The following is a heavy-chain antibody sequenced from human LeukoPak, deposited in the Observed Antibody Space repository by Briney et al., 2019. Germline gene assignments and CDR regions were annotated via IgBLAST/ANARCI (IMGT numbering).Heavy chain of an antibody. CDR2: INAGNGNT. V-gene: IGHV1-3*01. CDR3: ARSPEYMSSSPTGSDY. Sequence: ASVKVSCKASGYTFTSYAMHWVRQAPGQRLEWMGWINAGNGNTKYSQKFQGRVTITRDTSASTAYMELSSLRSEDTAVYYCARSPEYMSSSPTGSDYWGQGTLVTVS. J-gene: IGHJ4*02. D-gene: IGHD6-13*01. CDR1: GYTFTSYA.